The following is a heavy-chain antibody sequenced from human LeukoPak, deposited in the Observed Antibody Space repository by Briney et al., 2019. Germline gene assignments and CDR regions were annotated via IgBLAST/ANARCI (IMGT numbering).Heavy chain of an antibody. CDR3: ARDRRDGYNSEYYFDY. CDR2: INPNSGGT. V-gene: IGHV1-2*06. Sequence: ASVKVSCKASGYTFTSYYMHWVRQAPGQGLEWMGRINPNSGGTNYAQKFQGRVTMTRDTSISTAYMELSKLRSDDTAVYYCARDRRDGYNSEYYFDYWGQGTLVTVSS. J-gene: IGHJ4*02. D-gene: IGHD5-24*01. CDR1: GYTFTSYY.